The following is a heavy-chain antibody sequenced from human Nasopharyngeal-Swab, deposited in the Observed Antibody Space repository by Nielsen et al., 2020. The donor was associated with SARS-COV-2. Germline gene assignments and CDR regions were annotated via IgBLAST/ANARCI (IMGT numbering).Heavy chain of an antibody. J-gene: IGHJ4*02. CDR3: ARHVGTAMSLVYSFDY. Sequence: TLSLTCTVSGGSISSSSYYWGWIRQPPGKGLEWIGSIYYSGSTYYNPSLKSRVTISVDTSKNQFSLKLTSVTAADTAVYYCARHVGTAMSLVYSFDYWGQGTLVTVSS. CDR1: GGSISSSSYY. CDR2: IYYSGST. V-gene: IGHV4-39*01. D-gene: IGHD5-18*01.